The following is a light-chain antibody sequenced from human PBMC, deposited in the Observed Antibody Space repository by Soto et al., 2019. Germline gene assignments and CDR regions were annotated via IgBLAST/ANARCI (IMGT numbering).Light chain of an antibody. CDR1: QSLLHSNGYKY. Sequence: DIVLTQSPLSLPVTPGEPASISCRSSQSLLHSNGYKYLDWFLQKPGQSPQLLVYLGSHRASGVPDRFSGSGSGTDFTLKISRVEAEDVGVYYCMQTLQTPTFGGGTKVETK. CDR2: LGS. J-gene: IGKJ4*01. V-gene: IGKV2-28*01. CDR3: MQTLQTPT.